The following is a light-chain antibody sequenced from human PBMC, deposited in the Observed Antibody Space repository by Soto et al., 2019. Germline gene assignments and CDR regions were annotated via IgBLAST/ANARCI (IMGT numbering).Light chain of an antibody. V-gene: IGKV3-15*01. J-gene: IGKJ2*01. CDR2: GAS. CDR1: QSVSSN. CDR3: QHFGGSPPKYT. Sequence: EIVMTQSPATLSVSPGERATLSCRASQSVSSNLAWYQQKPGQAPRLLIYGASTRATGIPARFSGSGSGTEFTLTISRVEPEDFAVYYCQHFGGSPPKYTFGQGTKLEI.